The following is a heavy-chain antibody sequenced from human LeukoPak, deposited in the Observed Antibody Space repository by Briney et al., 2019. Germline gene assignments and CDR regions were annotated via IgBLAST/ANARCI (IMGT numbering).Heavy chain of an antibody. CDR2: IYTSGST. CDR3: ARQKCTSASCLTKNAFDI. Sequence: SETLSPTCTVSGSISGYYWSWIRQPPGKGLEWIGYIYTSGSTNYNPSLESRVAISVDTSKNQFSLDLSSVTAADTAVYYCARQKCTSASCLTKNAFDIWGQGTMVTVSS. J-gene: IGHJ3*02. D-gene: IGHD2-2*01. V-gene: IGHV4-4*09. CDR1: GSISGYY.